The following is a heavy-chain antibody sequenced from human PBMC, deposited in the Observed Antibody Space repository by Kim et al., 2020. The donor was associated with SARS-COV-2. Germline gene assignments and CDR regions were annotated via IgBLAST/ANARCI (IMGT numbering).Heavy chain of an antibody. CDR1: GGSFSGYY. J-gene: IGHJ6*01. D-gene: IGHD3-10*01. Sequence: SETLSLTCAVYGGSFSGYYWSWIRQPPGKGLEWIGEINHSGSTNYNPSLKSRVTISVDTSKNQFSLKLSSVTAADTAVYYCARQRITMVRDYYYYGMDV. V-gene: IGHV4-34*01. CDR2: INHSGST. CDR3: ARQRITMVRDYYYYGMDV.